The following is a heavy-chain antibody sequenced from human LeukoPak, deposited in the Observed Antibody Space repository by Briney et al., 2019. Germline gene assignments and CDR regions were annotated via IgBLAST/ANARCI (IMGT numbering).Heavy chain of an antibody. V-gene: IGHV3-33*01. CDR3: ARGAVMITFGGVNERSKFDY. D-gene: IGHD3-16*01. CDR2: IWYDGSNK. CDR1: GFTFSSYG. Sequence: GGSLRLSCAASGFTFSSYGMHWVRQAPGKGLEWVAVIWYDGSNKYYADSVKGRFTISRDNSKNTLYLQMNSLRAEDTAVYYCARGAVMITFGGVNERSKFDYWGQGTLVTVSS. J-gene: IGHJ4*02.